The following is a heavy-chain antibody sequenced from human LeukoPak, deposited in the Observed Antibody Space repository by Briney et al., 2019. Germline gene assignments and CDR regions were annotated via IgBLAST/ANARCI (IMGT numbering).Heavy chain of an antibody. CDR2: MSHSGDT. CDR3: ARRVPDSSVLGIAFDI. D-gene: IGHD3-22*01. CDR1: GGSISYGGYY. J-gene: IGHJ3*02. Sequence: PSETLSLTCTVSGGSISYGGYYWTWIRQHPGKGLEWIGYMSHSGDTHYNPSLKGRLTISVDTSKNHFSLKMTSVTAADTAVYYCARRVPDSSVLGIAFDIWGQGTMVTVSS. V-gene: IGHV4-31*03.